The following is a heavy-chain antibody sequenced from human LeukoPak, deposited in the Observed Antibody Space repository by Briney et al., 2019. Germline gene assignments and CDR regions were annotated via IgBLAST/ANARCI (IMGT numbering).Heavy chain of an antibody. CDR3: ARHVQDLGIKV. J-gene: IGHJ6*02. V-gene: IGHV4-34*01. CDR1: GGSFSGYF. CDR2: INHSGIT. Sequence: SETLSLTCAVYGGSFSGYFWSWIRQPPGKGLEWIGEINHSGITNYNPSLQSRVTVSEDMSKNHFSLRLSSVTAADTAVYYCARHVQDLGIKVWGQGTTATVSS.